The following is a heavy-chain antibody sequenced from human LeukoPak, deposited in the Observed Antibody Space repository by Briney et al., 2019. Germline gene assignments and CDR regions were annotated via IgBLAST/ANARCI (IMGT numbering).Heavy chain of an antibody. CDR3: ARGSMVRGVIDY. Sequence: SETLSLTCTVSGGSINSSSYYWGWIRQPPGKGLEWIGSIFYSGNTYDNPSLKSRVTISVDTSKNQFSLKLNSVTAADTAVYYCARGSMVRGVIDYWGQGTLVTVSS. CDR2: IFYSGNT. V-gene: IGHV4-39*07. CDR1: GGSINSSSYY. J-gene: IGHJ4*02. D-gene: IGHD3-10*01.